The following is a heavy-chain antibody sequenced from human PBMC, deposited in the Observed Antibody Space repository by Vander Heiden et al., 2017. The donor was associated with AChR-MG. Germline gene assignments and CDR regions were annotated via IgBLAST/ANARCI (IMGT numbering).Heavy chain of an antibody. J-gene: IGHJ4*02. V-gene: IGHV4-34*01. D-gene: IGHD3-3*01. CDR2: INHSGST. Sequence: QVQLQQWGAGLLTPSETLSLTCAVYGGSFSGYYWSWFRQPPGKGREWIGEINHSGSTNYNPSLKSRVTISVDTSKNQFSLKLSSVTAADTAVYYCARGRYYDFWSGYQGFDYWGQGTLVTVSS. CDR3: ARGRYYDFWSGYQGFDY. CDR1: GGSFSGYY.